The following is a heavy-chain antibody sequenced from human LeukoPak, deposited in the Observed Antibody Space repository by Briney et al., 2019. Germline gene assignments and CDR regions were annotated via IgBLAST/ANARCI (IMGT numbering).Heavy chain of an antibody. CDR1: GGSISNYP. D-gene: IGHD3-22*01. V-gene: IGHV4-59*01. Sequence: SETLSLTCTVSGGSISNYPWNWIRQPPGKGLEWIGYIYFSGSTNYNPSLKSRVTISVDTSKNQFSLKLSSVTAADTAVYYCARGPGYDSSAYYSLPFDYRGQGTLVTVSS. CDR2: IYFSGST. J-gene: IGHJ4*02. CDR3: ARGPGYDSSAYYSLPFDY.